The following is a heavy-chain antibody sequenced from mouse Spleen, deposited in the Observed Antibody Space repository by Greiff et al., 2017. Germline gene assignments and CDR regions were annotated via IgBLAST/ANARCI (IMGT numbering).Heavy chain of an antibody. CDR1: GFSLTGYG. J-gene: IGHJ4*01. V-gene: IGHV2-6-7*01. Sequence: VQGVESGPGLVAPSQSLSITCTVSGFSLTGYGVNWVRQPPGKGLEWLGMIWGDGSTDYNSALKSRLSISKDNSKSQVFLKMNSLQTDDTARYYCARDRYYGSSYAYAMDYWGQGTSVTVSS. D-gene: IGHD1-1*01. CDR2: IWGDGST. CDR3: ARDRYYGSSYAYAMDY.